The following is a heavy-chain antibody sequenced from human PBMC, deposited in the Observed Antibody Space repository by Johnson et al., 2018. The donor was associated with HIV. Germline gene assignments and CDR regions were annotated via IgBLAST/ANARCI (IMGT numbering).Heavy chain of an antibody. CDR3: AKASSNSNFDAFDI. V-gene: IGHV3-64*04. J-gene: IGHJ3*02. D-gene: IGHD3-3*02. CDR2: ISTTGVST. CDR1: GFTFSQYA. Sequence: QVQLVESGGGLVQPGESLRLSCVASGFTFSQYAMHWVRQAPGKGLEYVSAISTTGVSTYYPNSLKGRFTISRDNSKNTLYLQMNSLRAEDTAVYYCAKASSNSNFDAFDIWGQGTMVTVSS.